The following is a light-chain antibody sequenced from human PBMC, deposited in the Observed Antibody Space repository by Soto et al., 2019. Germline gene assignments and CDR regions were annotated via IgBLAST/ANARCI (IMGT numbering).Light chain of an antibody. CDR3: SSSPSRSTRLYV. CDR2: DVS. V-gene: IGLV2-14*01. J-gene: IGLJ1*01. CDR1: SSDVGGYNY. Sequence: QSALTQPASVSGSPGQSITISCTGTSSDVGGYNYVSWYQQHPGKAPKLMIYDVSNRPSGVSNRFAGSKSGNTASLTISGLQAEDEAHYHFSSSPSRSTRLYVFGTETKGTVL.